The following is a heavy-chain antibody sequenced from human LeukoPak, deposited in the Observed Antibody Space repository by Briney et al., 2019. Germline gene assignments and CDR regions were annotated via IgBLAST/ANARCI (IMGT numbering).Heavy chain of an antibody. J-gene: IGHJ6*03. D-gene: IGHD1-1*01. CDR1: GGSISSSSYY. V-gene: IGHV4-39*07. CDR2: IYYSGST. CDR3: ARVSWFPGTSYYYMDV. Sequence: SETLSLTCTVSGGSISSSSYYWGWIRQPPGKGLEWIGSIYYSGSTYYNPSLKSRVTISVDTSKNQFSLKLSSVTAADTAVYFCARVSWFPGTSYYYMDVWGKGTTVTVSS.